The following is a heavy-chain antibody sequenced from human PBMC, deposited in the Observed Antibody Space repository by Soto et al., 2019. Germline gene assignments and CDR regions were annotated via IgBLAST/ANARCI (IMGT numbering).Heavy chain of an antibody. CDR2: ISYDGSNK. Sequence: GGSLRLSCAASGFTFSSYGMHWVRQAPGKGLEWVAVISYDGSNKYYADSVKGRFTISRDNSKNTLYLQMNSLRAEDTAVYYCAKGQLGAMFQYYYDSSGYQNYWGQGTLVTVSS. J-gene: IGHJ4*02. CDR3: AKGQLGAMFQYYYDSSGYQNY. CDR1: GFTFSSYG. V-gene: IGHV3-30*18. D-gene: IGHD3-22*01.